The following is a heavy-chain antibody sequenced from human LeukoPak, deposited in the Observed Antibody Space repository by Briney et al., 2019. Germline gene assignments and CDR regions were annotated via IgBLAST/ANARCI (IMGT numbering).Heavy chain of an antibody. CDR1: GGSFSGYY. Sequence: PSETLSLTCAVYGGSFSGYYWSWIRQPPGKGLEWIGEINHSGSTNYNPSLKSRVTISVDTSKNTFSLKLSSVTAADTAVYYCASRKYRSSWGGYFDYWGQETRVTVSS. CDR3: ASRKYRSSWGGYFDY. CDR2: INHSGST. J-gene: IGHJ4*02. D-gene: IGHD6-13*01. V-gene: IGHV4-34*01.